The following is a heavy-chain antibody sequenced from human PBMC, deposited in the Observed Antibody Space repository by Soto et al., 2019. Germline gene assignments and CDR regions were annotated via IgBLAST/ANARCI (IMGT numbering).Heavy chain of an antibody. D-gene: IGHD3-22*01. V-gene: IGHV4-39*07. J-gene: IGHJ3*02. CDR2: IYYSGTT. CDR3: AREYYDSSGYCAFDI. Sequence: SETLSLTCTVSGDSITTNSYFWAWIRQPPGKGLEWIGSIYYSGTTYYNPSLKSRVTISVDTSKNQFSLKLSSVTAADTAVYYCAREYYDSSGYCAFDIWGQGTMVTVSS. CDR1: GDSITTNSYF.